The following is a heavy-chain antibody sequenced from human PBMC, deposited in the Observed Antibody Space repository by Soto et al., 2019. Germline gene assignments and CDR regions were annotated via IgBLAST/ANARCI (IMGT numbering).Heavy chain of an antibody. CDR2: ILVGGSP. CDR3: AKATATSGGAFEI. J-gene: IGHJ3*02. Sequence: PGGSLRLSCAVSGFICRSYDISWVRQAPGKGLEWVSTILVGGSPHYEDSVKGRFTISRDTSKNTVYLQMNSLTAGDTAVYYCAKATATSGGAFEIYGQGAMVTVSS. V-gene: IGHV3-23*01. CDR1: GFICRSYD. D-gene: IGHD1-1*01.